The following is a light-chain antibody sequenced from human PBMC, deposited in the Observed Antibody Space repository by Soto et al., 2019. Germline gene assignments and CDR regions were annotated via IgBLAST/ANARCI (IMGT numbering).Light chain of an antibody. V-gene: IGKV1-5*03. CDR3: QQYNSYHMYT. Sequence: DIQMTQSPSTLSASVGDRVTITCRASQSISSWLAWYQQKPGKAPKLLIYKASSLESGVPSRFSGSGSGTEFTLTISSLQPDDFATYYCQQYNSYHMYTFGQGT. CDR2: KAS. CDR1: QSISSW. J-gene: IGKJ2*01.